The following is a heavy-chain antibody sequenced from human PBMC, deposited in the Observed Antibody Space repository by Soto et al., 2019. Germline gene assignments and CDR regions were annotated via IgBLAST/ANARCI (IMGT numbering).Heavy chain of an antibody. J-gene: IGHJ4*02. CDR3: ARDVSTSLSLDY. D-gene: IGHD6-6*01. Sequence: EVHLVESGGGLIQPGGSLRLSCAASGFTVSSNYMSWVRQAPGKGLEWVSVIYSGGSTYYADSVKGRFTISRDNSKNTLYLLMNSLRGEDTAVYYCARDVSTSLSLDYWGQGTLVTVSS. V-gene: IGHV3-53*01. CDR2: IYSGGST. CDR1: GFTVSSNY.